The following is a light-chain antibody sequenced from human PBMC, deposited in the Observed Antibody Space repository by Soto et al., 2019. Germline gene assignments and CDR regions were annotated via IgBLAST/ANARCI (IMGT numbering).Light chain of an antibody. CDR2: GAS. CDR3: QQYASSVT. J-gene: IGKJ1*01. CDR1: QSFSSTF. Sequence: EILLTQSPDSLSLSPGDRATLSCRASQSFSSTFFAWYQQKPGQAPRLLIYGASSRATGIPDRLRGSGSGTDFTLTISRLEPEDIAVYYCQQYASSVTFGQGTKVEIK. V-gene: IGKV3-20*01.